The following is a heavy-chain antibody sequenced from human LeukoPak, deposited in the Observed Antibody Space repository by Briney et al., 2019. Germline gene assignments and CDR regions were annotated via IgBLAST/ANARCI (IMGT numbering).Heavy chain of an antibody. CDR3: ARSSTYYYGSGPYYFDY. CDR1: GGSISSYY. Sequence: SETLSLTCTVSGGSISSYYWSWIRQPPGKGLEWIRYIYNSGSTNYNPSLKSRVTISVDTSKNQFSLKLSFVTAADTAVYYCARSSTYYYGSGPYYFDYWGQGTLVTVSS. V-gene: IGHV4-59*01. CDR2: IYNSGST. D-gene: IGHD3-10*01. J-gene: IGHJ4*02.